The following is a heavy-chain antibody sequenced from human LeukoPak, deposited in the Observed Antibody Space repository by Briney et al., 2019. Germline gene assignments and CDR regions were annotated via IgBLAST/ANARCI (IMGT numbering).Heavy chain of an antibody. V-gene: IGHV4-59*01. D-gene: IGHD5-12*01. CDR2: IYYSGST. Sequence: PSETLSLTCTVSGGSISSYYWSWIRQPPGKGLEWIGYIYYSGSTNYNPSLKSRVTISVDTSKNQFSLKLSSVTAADTAVYYCARGGRRDGYNFSSYYFDYWGQGTLVTVSS. J-gene: IGHJ4*02. CDR1: GGSISSYY. CDR3: ARGGRRDGYNFSSYYFDY.